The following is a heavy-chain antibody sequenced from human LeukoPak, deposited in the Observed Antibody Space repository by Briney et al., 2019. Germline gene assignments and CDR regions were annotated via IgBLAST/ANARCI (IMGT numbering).Heavy chain of an antibody. CDR2: IKQDGSKK. V-gene: IGHV3-7*04. CDR1: GFPFSSYW. J-gene: IGHJ4*02. Sequence: GGSLRLSCVASGFPFSSYWMTWVRQAPGKGLEWVANIKQDGSKKSYVDPVKGRFTISRDNAKHSLYPQMNSLRAEDTAIYYCTRVGYIDEGIDYWGQGTLVTVSS. CDR3: TRVGYIDEGIDY. D-gene: IGHD5-24*01.